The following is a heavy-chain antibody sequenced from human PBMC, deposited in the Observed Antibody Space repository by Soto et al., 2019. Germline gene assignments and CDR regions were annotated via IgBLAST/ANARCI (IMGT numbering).Heavy chain of an antibody. D-gene: IGHD7-27*01. J-gene: IGHJ5*01. CDR1: GGSVRTGSYH. Sequence: QVQLQESGPGRVKPSETLSLTCSVSGGSVRTGSYHWSWIRPPPGKGLEWIGFIPNNGSPDYNPSPKSRVVVSIDRSKNQFSLKVNSVTAADTAVYFCARIGWGGDSCCQGTLVTVSS. CDR3: ARIGWGGDS. V-gene: IGHV4-61*01. CDR2: IPNNGSP.